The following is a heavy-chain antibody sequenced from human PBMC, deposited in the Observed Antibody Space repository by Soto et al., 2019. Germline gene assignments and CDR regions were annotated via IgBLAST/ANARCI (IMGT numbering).Heavy chain of an antibody. CDR2: ISSGSSTI. CDR3: ARGRSDYDFWSGYSDY. V-gene: IGHV3-48*02. J-gene: IGHJ4*02. Sequence: GGSLRLSCAASGFTFSSYTTNWVRQAPGKGLEWVSHISSGSSTIDYADSVKGRFTISRDNAKNSLYLQMNSLRDEDTAVYYCARGRSDYDFWSGYSDYWGQGTLVTVSS. CDR1: GFTFSSYT. D-gene: IGHD3-3*01.